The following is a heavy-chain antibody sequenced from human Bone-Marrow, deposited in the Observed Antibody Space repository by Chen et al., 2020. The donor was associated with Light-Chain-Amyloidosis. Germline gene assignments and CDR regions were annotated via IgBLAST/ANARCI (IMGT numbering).Heavy chain of an antibody. CDR1: GGCTCSSNW. V-gene: IGHV4-4*02. Sequence: QVQLQQQGAARVKHSGTLFPTCAAFGGCTCSSNWWSWVRQPPGKGLEWIGEINHSGSTNYNPSLKSRVTITVDKSTNPVSVVLYSATAAVASSNYCSKFRSTATGFDYWGQGTLVTVSS. J-gene: IGHJ4*02. CDR3: SKFRSTATGFDY. D-gene: IGHD2-21*02. CDR2: INHSGST.